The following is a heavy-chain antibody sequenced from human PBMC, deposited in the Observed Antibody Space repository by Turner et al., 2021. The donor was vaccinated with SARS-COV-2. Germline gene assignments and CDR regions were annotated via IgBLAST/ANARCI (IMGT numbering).Heavy chain of an antibody. Sequence: QVPLVQSGAAVKNPGASVNVSCKASGSPFTSYYMHWVRQAPGQGLEWMGIINPSGGSTGYAQKVQGRVTMTRDKSTSTVYMELSSLRSEDTAGYYCARSGGGFEYWGQGTLVTVSS. V-gene: IGHV1-46*01. CDR3: ARSGGGFEY. J-gene: IGHJ4*02. CDR1: GSPFTSYY. CDR2: INPSGGST. D-gene: IGHD2-15*01.